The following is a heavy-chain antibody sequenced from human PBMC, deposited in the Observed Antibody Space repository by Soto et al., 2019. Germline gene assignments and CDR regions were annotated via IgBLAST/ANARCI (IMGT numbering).Heavy chain of an antibody. Sequence: PGGSLRLSCAASGFTFSSYGMHWVRQAPGKGLEWVAVISYDGSNKYYADSVKGRFTISRDNSKNTLYLQMNSLRAEDSAAYYCATTGPYWGQGTLVTVSS. CDR2: ISYDGSNK. CDR3: ATTGPY. J-gene: IGHJ4*02. V-gene: IGHV3-30*03. CDR1: GFTFSSYG.